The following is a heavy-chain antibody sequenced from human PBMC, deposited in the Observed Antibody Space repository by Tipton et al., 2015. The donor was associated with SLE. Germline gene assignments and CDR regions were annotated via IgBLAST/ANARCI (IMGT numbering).Heavy chain of an antibody. V-gene: IGHV1-8*02. CDR2: MNPNSGNT. CDR1: GYTFTSYD. D-gene: IGHD4-17*01. J-gene: IGHJ5*02. CDR3: ARGPATVTRDWFDP. Sequence: QSGPEVKKPGASVKVSCKASGYTFTSYDINWVRQATGQGLEWMGWMNPNSGNTGYAQKFQGRVTMTRNTSVSTAYMELSSLRSEDTAVYYCARGPATVTRDWFDPWGQGTLVTVSS.